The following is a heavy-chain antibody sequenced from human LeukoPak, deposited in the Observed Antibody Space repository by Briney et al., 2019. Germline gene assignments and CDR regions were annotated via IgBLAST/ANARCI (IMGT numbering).Heavy chain of an antibody. Sequence: GGALRLSCAASGFTFSSYSMNWGPQAPGKGLGWVSYISSSSSTIYYADSVKGRFTISRDNARNTLYLQMNSLRTEDTAVYYCATGNGHAFDIWGQGTMVTVSA. D-gene: IGHD3-10*01. CDR1: GFTFSSYS. J-gene: IGHJ3*02. V-gene: IGHV3-48*04. CDR2: ISSSSSTI. CDR3: ATGNGHAFDI.